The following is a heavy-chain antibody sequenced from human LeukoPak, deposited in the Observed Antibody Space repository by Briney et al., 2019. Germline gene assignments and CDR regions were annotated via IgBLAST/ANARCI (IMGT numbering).Heavy chain of an antibody. CDR3: AKDQGYSGSYYLVY. CDR1: GFTFSSYA. V-gene: IGHV3-23*01. J-gene: IGHJ4*02. D-gene: IGHD1-26*01. CDR2: ISGSGGST. Sequence: GGSLRLSCAASGFTFSSYAMSWVRQAPGKGLEWVSAISGSGGSTYYADSVKGRFTISRDNSKNTLYLQMNSLRAEDTAVYYCAKDQGYSGSYYLVYWGQGTLVTVSS.